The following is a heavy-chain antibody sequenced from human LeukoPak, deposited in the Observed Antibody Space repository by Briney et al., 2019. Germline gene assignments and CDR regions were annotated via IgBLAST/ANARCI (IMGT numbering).Heavy chain of an antibody. D-gene: IGHD4-11*01. V-gene: IGHV5-51*03. J-gene: IGHJ4*02. Sequence: KTGESLKISCKGSGYTFTAYWIGWVRQKLGKGLEFMGMIYPGDSDTRYSPSFQGQVTMSADKSINTAYLQWRSLQASDTATYYCARYSSSSFHYWGQGTLVTASS. CDR3: ARYSSSSFHY. CDR2: IYPGDSDT. CDR1: GYTFTAYW.